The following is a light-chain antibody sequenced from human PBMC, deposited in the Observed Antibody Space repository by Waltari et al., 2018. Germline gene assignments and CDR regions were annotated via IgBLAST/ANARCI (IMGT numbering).Light chain of an antibody. V-gene: IGKV1-39*01. CDR1: QSICSY. CDR2: AAS. J-gene: IGKJ2*01. CDR3: QQSYNTPQT. Sequence: DIQMTQSPSSLSASVGDRVTITCRASQSICSYLNWYQQKPGKAPKLLIYAASSLQSGVPSRFSGSGSGTDFALTISSLQPEDFATYYCQQSYNTPQTFGQGTKVEIK.